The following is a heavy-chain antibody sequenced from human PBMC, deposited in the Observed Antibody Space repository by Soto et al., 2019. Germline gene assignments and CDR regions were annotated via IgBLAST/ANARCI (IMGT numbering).Heavy chain of an antibody. CDR1: GYTFTSYG. CDR3: ARDTNYYDSSGYYPLQICAFDP. J-gene: IGHJ5*02. V-gene: IGHV1-18*01. CDR2: ISAYNGNT. D-gene: IGHD3-22*01. Sequence: QVQLVQSGAEVKKPGASVKVSCKASGYTFTSYGISWVRQAPGQGLEWMGWISAYNGNTNYAQKLSGRVTMTTDTSTSTAYMELRSLRSDETAVYYCARDTNYYDSSGYYPLQICAFDPWGQGTLVTVSS.